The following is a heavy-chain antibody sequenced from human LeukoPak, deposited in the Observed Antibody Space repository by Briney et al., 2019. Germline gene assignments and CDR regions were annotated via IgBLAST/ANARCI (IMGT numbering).Heavy chain of an antibody. CDR3: ARDTSSGNSLYFQH. J-gene: IGHJ1*01. Sequence: SQTLSLTCTISGGSINSGGYYWSWIRQHPGKGLEWIGYIYYSGSTYYNPSLKSRVTISVDTSKNQFSLKLSSVTAADTAVYYCARDTSSGNSLYFQHWGQGTLVTVSS. D-gene: IGHD4-23*01. CDR1: GGSINSGGYY. CDR2: IYYSGST. V-gene: IGHV4-31*03.